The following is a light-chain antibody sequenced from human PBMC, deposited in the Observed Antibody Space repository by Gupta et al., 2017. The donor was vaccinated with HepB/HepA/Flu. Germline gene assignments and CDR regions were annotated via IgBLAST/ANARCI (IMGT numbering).Light chain of an antibody. Sequence: QSVLTQPPSVSGAPGQRVTISFTGSRSNIGAGYDVHWYQQLPGTAPKLLVYGDNNRPSGVPDRFSGSESGASASLAITGLLGEEEADYYCQSYDSSLNGLVFGGGTKLTVL. V-gene: IGLV1-40*01. CDR2: GDN. CDR1: RSNIGAGYD. CDR3: QSYDSSLNGLV. J-gene: IGLJ2*01.